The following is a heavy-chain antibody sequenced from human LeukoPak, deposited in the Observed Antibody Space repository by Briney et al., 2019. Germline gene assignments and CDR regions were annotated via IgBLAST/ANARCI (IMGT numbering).Heavy chain of an antibody. V-gene: IGHV4-59*08. CDR1: GGSISSYY. D-gene: IGHD6-13*01. CDR2: IYYSGST. CDR3: VRHKSSSSWYYGFDP. J-gene: IGHJ5*02. Sequence: NPSETLSLTCTVSGGSISSYYWSWIRQPPGKGLEWIGYIYYSGSTNYKPSLKSRVTMSVDTSKIQFSLKLSSVTAADTAVYYCVRHKSSSSWYYGFDPWGQGTLVTVSS.